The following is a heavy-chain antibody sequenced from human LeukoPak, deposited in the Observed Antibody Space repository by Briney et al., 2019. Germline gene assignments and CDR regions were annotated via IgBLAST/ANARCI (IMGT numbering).Heavy chain of an antibody. J-gene: IGHJ3*02. CDR2: INPNSGGT. Sequence: ASVTVSCKASGYTFTGYYMHWVRLAPGQGLEWMGWINPNSGGTNYAQKFQGRVTMTRDKSIRTAYMELSRLTSDDTAVYYCARNIWFGESADAFDIWGQGTMVTVSS. V-gene: IGHV1-2*02. D-gene: IGHD3-10*01. CDR3: ARNIWFGESADAFDI. CDR1: GYTFTGYY.